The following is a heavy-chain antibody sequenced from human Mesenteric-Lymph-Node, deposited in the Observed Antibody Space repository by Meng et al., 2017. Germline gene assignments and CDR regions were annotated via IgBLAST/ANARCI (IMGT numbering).Heavy chain of an antibody. Sequence: GESLKISCAASGFTFSSYSMNWVRQAPGKGLEWVSSISSSSSYIYYADSVKGRFTHSRDNARKLLDLQMNSLRAEDSAIYYCVRDGRSGWHFDHWGQGTLVTVSS. D-gene: IGHD6-19*01. J-gene: IGHJ4*02. V-gene: IGHV3-21*01. CDR1: GFTFSSYS. CDR2: ISSSSSYI. CDR3: VRDGRSGWHFDH.